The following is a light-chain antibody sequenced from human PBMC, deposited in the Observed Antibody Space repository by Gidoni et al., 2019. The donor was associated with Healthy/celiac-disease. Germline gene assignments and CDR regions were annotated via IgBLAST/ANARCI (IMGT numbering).Light chain of an antibody. CDR3: QQRSNWPLFT. CDR2: DAS. Sequence: ESVLTQSPATLSLSPGERATLSCRASQSVSSYLAWYQQKPGQAPRLLIYDASNRATCIPARFSGSGSGTDFTLTISSLEPEDFAVYYCQQRSNWPLFTFGPGTKVDIK. J-gene: IGKJ3*01. V-gene: IGKV3-11*01. CDR1: QSVSSY.